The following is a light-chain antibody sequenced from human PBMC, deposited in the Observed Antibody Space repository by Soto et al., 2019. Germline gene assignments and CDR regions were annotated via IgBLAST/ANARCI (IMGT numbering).Light chain of an antibody. V-gene: IGKV1-5*03. Sequence: DIQMTQSPSTLSASVGDRVTITCRASQSLNSWLAWYQHKPGKAPKLLIHKASILASGVPSRFSGSDSGAECTLTIRSLQPDDFATYYCQHYIGYSGIFGQGTKVDIK. J-gene: IGKJ1*01. CDR1: QSLNSW. CDR2: KAS. CDR3: QHYIGYSGI.